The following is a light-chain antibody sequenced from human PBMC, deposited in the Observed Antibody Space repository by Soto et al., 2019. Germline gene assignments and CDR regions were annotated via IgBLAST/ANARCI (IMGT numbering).Light chain of an antibody. V-gene: IGKV3-20*01. CDR1: QSISSSY. Sequence: EIVLTQSPGTLSLSPGERATLSCRASQSISSSYFAWYQQKPGQPPRLLLDRTFSRATGIPDRFSGSGSGTDFTLTISRLEPEDFAVYFCQQFSSSPLTFGGGTKVEI. CDR2: RTF. CDR3: QQFSSSPLT. J-gene: IGKJ4*01.